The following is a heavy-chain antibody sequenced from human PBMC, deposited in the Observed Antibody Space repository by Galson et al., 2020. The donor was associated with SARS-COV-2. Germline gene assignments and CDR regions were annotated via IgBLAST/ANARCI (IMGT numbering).Heavy chain of an antibody. D-gene: IGHD3-9*01. Sequence: SETLSLTCTVSGDSVSRGYYWWSWLRQHHGKGREWIVYMYHSGTAHSTPSLQSPVSISADTSKTQLNLKLRSVTAADTAVYVCARTVPLTPTAAWYFDVWGRGTLVTVSS. CDR1: GDSVSRGYYW. J-gene: IGHJ2*01. CDR2: MYHSGTA. CDR3: ARTVPLTPTAAWYFDV. V-gene: IGHV4-31*01.